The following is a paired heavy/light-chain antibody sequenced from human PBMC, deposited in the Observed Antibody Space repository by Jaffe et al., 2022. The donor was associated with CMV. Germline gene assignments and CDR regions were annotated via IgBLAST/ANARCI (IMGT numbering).Light chain of an antibody. CDR2: RNS. Sequence: QSVLTQPPSVSGAPGQRVTISCTGSTSNIGAGYDVHWYQQLPGTAPKLLISRNSRRPAGVPDRFSASKSGTSASLAITGLQAEDEADYYCQSYDNSLSGPVVFGGGTKLTVL. V-gene: IGLV1-40*01. CDR3: QSYDNSLSGPVV. CDR1: TSNIGAGYD. J-gene: IGLJ2*01.
Heavy chain of an antibody. CDR2: ISYDGRNK. J-gene: IGHJ6*02. CDR3: AKDFDPVLLSYGMDV. V-gene: IGHV3-30*18. CDR1: GFSFSSYG. Sequence: QVQLVESGGGVVQSGRSLGLSCAASGFSFSSYGMQWVRQAQGKGLEWVAFISYDGRNKYYADSVKGRFTISRDNSKNTLYLQMNSLRPEDTAVYFCAKDFDPVLLSYGMDVWGQGTTVTVSS. D-gene: IGHD2-2*01.